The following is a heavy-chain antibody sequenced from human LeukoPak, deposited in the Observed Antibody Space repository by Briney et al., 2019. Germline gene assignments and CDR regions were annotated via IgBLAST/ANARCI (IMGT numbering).Heavy chain of an antibody. V-gene: IGHV4-59*01. D-gene: IGHD5-24*01. Sequence: SETLSLTCIVSSGSINNYYWHWIRQSPGKGLEWIGYIYYSGTTNYNPSLKSRLTIAVDTSNNRFSLQLTSVTAADTAVYYCARGKGRDGYNWLFDYWGQGTRVTVSS. CDR2: IYYSGTT. CDR3: ARGKGRDGYNWLFDY. J-gene: IGHJ4*02. CDR1: SGSINNYY.